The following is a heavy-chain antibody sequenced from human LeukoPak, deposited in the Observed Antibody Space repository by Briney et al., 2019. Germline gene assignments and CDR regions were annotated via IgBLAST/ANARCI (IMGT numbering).Heavy chain of an antibody. D-gene: IGHD6-13*01. V-gene: IGHV3-23*01. J-gene: IGHJ4*02. CDR1: GFTFSTYT. Sequence: GGSLRLSCAASGFTFSTYTMSWVRQAPGKGLEWVSAISGSGGSTFYADSVKGRFTISRDNPKSTLYLQMNSLRAEDTAVYYCAKDRGSRQLVSLSDYWGQGTLVTVSS. CDR2: ISGSGGST. CDR3: AKDRGSRQLVSLSDY.